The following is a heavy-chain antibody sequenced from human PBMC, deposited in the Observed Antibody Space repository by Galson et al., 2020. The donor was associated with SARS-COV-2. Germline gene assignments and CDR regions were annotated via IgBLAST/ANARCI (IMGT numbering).Heavy chain of an antibody. CDR2: ITKSSSTK. D-gene: IGHD2-15*01. CDR1: VFLFSDYD. J-gene: IGHJ4*02. CDR3: GRDRHGGGFVD. Sequence: GGSLRLSCAASVFLFSDYDMNWVRQAPGKGLEWVSFITKSSSTKYYADSVRGGFTISRDNAKSSLYLQMNGLRAEDTAVYYCGRDRHGGGFVDWGQGTLVTVS. V-gene: IGHV3-48*01.